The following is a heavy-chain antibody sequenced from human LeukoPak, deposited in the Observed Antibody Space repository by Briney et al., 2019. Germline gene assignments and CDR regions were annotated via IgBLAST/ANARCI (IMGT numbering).Heavy chain of an antibody. Sequence: PGGSLRLSCAASGFTFSSYAMGWVRQPPGKGLEWIGEINHSGSTNYNPSLKSRVTISVDTSKNQFSLKLSSVTAADTAVYYCARGGLWFGELLAYYYYGMDVWGQGTTVTVSS. CDR1: GFTFSSYA. CDR2: INHSGST. CDR3: ARGGLWFGELLAYYYYGMDV. J-gene: IGHJ6*02. D-gene: IGHD3-10*01. V-gene: IGHV4-34*01.